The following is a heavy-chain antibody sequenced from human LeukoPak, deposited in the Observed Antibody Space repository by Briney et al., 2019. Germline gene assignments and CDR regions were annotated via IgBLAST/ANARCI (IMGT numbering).Heavy chain of an antibody. V-gene: IGHV4-39*01. CDR2: IYYSGST. D-gene: IGHD3-16*02. CDR1: GGSISSSSYY. J-gene: IGHJ6*03. Sequence: SETLSLTCTVSGGSISSSSYYWGWIRQPPGKGLEWIGSIYYSGSTYYNPSLKSRVTISVDTSKNQFSLKLSSVTAADTAVYYCVAFGGVIVTPYYYHYMDVWGKGTTVTVSS. CDR3: VAFGGVIVTPYYYHYMDV.